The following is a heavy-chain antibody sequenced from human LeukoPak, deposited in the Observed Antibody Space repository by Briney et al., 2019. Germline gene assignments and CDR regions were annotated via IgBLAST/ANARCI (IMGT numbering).Heavy chain of an antibody. CDR3: ARGGYDYVWGSYRSRWFDP. J-gene: IGHJ5*02. CDR1: GDSISSGGYS. Sequence: SETLSLTCAVSGDSISSGGYSWSWIRQPPGQGLEWIGEINHSGSTNYNPSLKSRVTISVDTSKNQFSLKLSSVTAADTAVYYCARGGYDYVWGSYRSRWFDPWGQGTLVTVSS. D-gene: IGHD3-16*02. CDR2: INHSGST. V-gene: IGHV4-30-2*01.